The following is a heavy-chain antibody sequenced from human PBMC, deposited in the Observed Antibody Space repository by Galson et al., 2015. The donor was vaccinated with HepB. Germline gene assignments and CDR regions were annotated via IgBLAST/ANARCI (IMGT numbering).Heavy chain of an antibody. D-gene: IGHD6-6*01. V-gene: IGHV1-3*01. CDR2: INAGNGNT. CDR1: GYTFTSYA. J-gene: IGHJ6*02. Sequence: SVKVSCKASGYTFTSYAMHWVRQAPGQRLEWMGWINAGNGNTKYSQKFQGRVTITRDTSASTAYMELSSLRSEDTAVYYCARGARSSLHYYYYYGMDVWGQGTTVTVSS. CDR3: ARGARSSLHYYYYYGMDV.